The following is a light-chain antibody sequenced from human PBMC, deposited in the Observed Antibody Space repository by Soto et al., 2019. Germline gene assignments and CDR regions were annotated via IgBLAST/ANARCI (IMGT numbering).Light chain of an antibody. Sequence: EIVLTQSPGTLSLSPGEIATLSFSASQSVSSNQLAWYQQKPGQAPSLLIYGASSRATGVPDRFSGSGSGTDFTLTISRLEPEDYAVYFCQQYGGSSTFGQGTKVDIK. CDR3: QQYGGSST. CDR2: GAS. J-gene: IGKJ1*01. V-gene: IGKV3-20*01. CDR1: QSVSSNQ.